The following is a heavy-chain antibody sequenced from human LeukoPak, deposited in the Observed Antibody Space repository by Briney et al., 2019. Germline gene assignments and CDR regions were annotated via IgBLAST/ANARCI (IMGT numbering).Heavy chain of an antibody. CDR1: GFTFSSYE. Sequence: PGGSLRLSCAASGFTFSSYEMNWVRQAPGKGLEWVSYISSSGSTIYYADSVKGRFTISRDNAKNSLYLQMNSLRAEDTAVYYCARGLRRTGRAVYYFDYWGQGTLVTVSS. J-gene: IGHJ4*02. CDR3: ARGLRRTGRAVYYFDY. V-gene: IGHV3-48*03. D-gene: IGHD3-10*01. CDR2: ISSSGSTI.